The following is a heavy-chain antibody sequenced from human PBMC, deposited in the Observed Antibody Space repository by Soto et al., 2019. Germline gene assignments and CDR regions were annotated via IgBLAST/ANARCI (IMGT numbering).Heavy chain of an antibody. CDR2: IDPSDSYT. J-gene: IGHJ6*02. D-gene: IGHD3-3*01. CDR1: GYSFTSYW. CDR3: ARQDYDFWSGYPTTYYYYGMDV. Sequence: PGESLKISCKGSGYSFTSYWISWVRQMPGKGLEWMGRIDPSDSYTNYSPSFQGHVTISADKSISTAYLQWSSLKASDTAMYYCARQDYDFWSGYPTTYYYYGMDVWGQGTTVTVSS. V-gene: IGHV5-10-1*01.